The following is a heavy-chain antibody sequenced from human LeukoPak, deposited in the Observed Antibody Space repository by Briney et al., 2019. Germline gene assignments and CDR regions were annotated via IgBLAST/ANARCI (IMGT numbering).Heavy chain of an antibody. J-gene: IGHJ5*02. Sequence: GGSLRLSCAASGFTFSSYSMNWVRQAPGKGLEWVSYISSSSSTIYYADSVKGRFTISRDNAKNSLYLQMNSLRAEDTALYYCARGRITIFGVANNWFDPWGQGTLVTVSS. CDR2: ISSSSSTI. V-gene: IGHV3-48*04. D-gene: IGHD3-3*01. CDR1: GFTFSSYS. CDR3: ARGRITIFGVANNWFDP.